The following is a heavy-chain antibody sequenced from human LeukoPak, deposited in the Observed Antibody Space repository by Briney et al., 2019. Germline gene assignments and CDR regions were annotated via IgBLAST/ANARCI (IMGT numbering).Heavy chain of an antibody. J-gene: IGHJ4*02. V-gene: IGHV3-74*01. CDR1: GFTFSNYW. CDR2: INSDGINT. CDR3: ARDGSDYGIDY. D-gene: IGHD4-17*01. Sequence: GGSLRLSCAASGFTFSNYWMHWVRQAPGKGLVWVSRINSDGINTSYADSVKGRFTISRDNAKNSLYLQMNSLRAEDTAVYYCARDGSDYGIDYWGQGTLVTVSS.